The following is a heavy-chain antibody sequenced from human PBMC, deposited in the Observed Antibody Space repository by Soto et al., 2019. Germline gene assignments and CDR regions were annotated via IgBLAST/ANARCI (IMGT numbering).Heavy chain of an antibody. Sequence: VQSGAAVKKPGSSVKVSCKASGGTFSSYAISWVRQAPGQGLEWMGGIIPIFGTANYAQKFQGRVTITADESTSTAYRELSSLRSEDTAVYYGARARVAARRISAFDIWGQGTMVTVSS. CDR1: GGTFSSYA. J-gene: IGHJ3*02. D-gene: IGHD6-6*01. CDR3: ARARVAARRISAFDI. CDR2: IIPIFGTA. V-gene: IGHV1-69*01.